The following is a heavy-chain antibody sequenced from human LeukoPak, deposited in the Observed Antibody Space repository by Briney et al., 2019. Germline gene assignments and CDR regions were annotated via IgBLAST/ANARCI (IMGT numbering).Heavy chain of an antibody. Sequence: SETLSLTCTVSGGSISSYYWSWIRQPPGKGLEWIGYIYYSGSTNYNPPLKSRVTISVDTSKNQFSLKLSSVTAADTAVYYCARSYYDFWSGYYPPYYYYGMDVWGQGTTVTVSS. J-gene: IGHJ6*02. V-gene: IGHV4-59*08. CDR2: IYYSGST. D-gene: IGHD3-3*01. CDR3: ARSYYDFWSGYYPPYYYYGMDV. CDR1: GGSISSYY.